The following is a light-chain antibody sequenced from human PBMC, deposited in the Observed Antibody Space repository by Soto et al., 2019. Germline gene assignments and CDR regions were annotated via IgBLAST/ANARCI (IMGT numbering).Light chain of an antibody. Sequence: QLTQAPSTLSASVGDRVTISCRASQTIGSWLAWYQQKPGKAPKLLIYDASRLESGVPSNFSGSGSGTQFTLTISSLQPDDFATYYCQQYNSYPWTFGQGTKVDIK. V-gene: IGKV1-5*01. J-gene: IGKJ1*01. CDR1: QTIGSW. CDR2: DAS. CDR3: QQYNSYPWT.